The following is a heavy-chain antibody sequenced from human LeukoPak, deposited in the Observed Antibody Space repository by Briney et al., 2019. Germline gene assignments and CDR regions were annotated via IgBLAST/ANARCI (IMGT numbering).Heavy chain of an antibody. Sequence: GSLRLSCAASGFTFSNYEMNWVRQAPGQRLEWVSYISSGGGTVDYADSVKGRFTISRDNTKNSLYLQMDSLRAEDTALYYCVTLTYYYDSRGYSSGYWGQGTLVTVSS. CDR3: VTLTYYYDSRGYSSGY. J-gene: IGHJ4*02. V-gene: IGHV3-48*03. CDR1: GFTFSNYE. D-gene: IGHD3-22*01. CDR2: ISSGGGTV.